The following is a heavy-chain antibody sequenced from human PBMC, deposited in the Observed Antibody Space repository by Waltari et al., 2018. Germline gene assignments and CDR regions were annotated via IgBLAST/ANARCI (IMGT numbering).Heavy chain of an antibody. V-gene: IGHV4-34*01. Sequence: QVQLQQWGAGLLKPSATLSLPCAVYGGSFRGYYWSWLRQPPGKGLEWIGEINHSGSTNYNPSLKSRVTISVDTSKNQFSLKLSSVTAADTAVYYCARGGIAVAGSSLPFDYWGQGTLVTVSS. CDR3: ARGGIAVAGSSLPFDY. CDR1: GGSFRGYY. CDR2: INHSGST. D-gene: IGHD6-19*01. J-gene: IGHJ4*02.